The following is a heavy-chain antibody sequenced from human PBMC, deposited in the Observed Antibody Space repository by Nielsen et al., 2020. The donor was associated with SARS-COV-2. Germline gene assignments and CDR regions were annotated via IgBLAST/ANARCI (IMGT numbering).Heavy chain of an antibody. CDR1: GFSFEDFP. CDR3: SRGDCSGGSCYSGGWFNP. J-gene: IGHJ5*02. Sequence: GGSLRLSCTGSGFSFEDFPINWVRQAPGKGLEWVGFIRGNPFGGTGEYAASVKDRFSFSRDDSKNVAYLQMNGLRTEDTAVYYCSRGDCSGGSCYSGGWFNPWGQGSLVTVSS. V-gene: IGHV3-49*04. D-gene: IGHD2-15*01. CDR2: IRGNPFGGTG.